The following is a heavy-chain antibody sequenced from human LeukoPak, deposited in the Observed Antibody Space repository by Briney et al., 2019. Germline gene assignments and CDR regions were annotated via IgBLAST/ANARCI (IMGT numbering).Heavy chain of an antibody. D-gene: IGHD6-19*01. CDR1: GGTFSSYA. CDR3: ARDQWTGFDP. J-gene: IGHJ5*02. V-gene: IGHV1-69*13. Sequence: ASVKVSCKASGGTFSSYAISWVRQAPGHGLEWMGGIIPIFGTANYAQKFQGRVTITADESTSTAYMELSSLRSEDTAVYYCARDQWTGFDPWGQGTLVTVSS. CDR2: IIPIFGTA.